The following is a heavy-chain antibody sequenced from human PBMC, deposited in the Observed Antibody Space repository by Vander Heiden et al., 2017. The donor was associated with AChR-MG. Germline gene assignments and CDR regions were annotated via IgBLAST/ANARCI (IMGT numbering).Heavy chain of an antibody. J-gene: IGHJ5*02. CDR3: TTLSLWNYVLET. D-gene: IGHD1-7*01. CDR2: IKSNSDGGIT. Sequence: DVHLVESGGGLVKPGGSLRLSCAVSGFTFKDAWMNWVRQAPGKGLEWIGRIKSNSDGGITDHAAPVKGRFTISRDDSKNTLYLQMDSLKTEDTGVYYCTTLSLWNYVLETWGQGSVVTVSS. V-gene: IGHV3-15*01. CDR1: GFTFKDAW.